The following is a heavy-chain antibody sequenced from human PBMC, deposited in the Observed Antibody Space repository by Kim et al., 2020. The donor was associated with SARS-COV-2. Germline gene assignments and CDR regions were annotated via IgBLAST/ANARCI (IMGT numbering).Heavy chain of an antibody. CDR2: IYYSGST. CDR3: ARRGDGSGSPGWFDP. Sequence: SETLSLTCAVSGYSISSSNWWGWIRQPPGKGLEWIGYIYYSGSTYYNPSLKSRVTMSVDTSKNQFSLKLSSVTAVDTAVYYCARRGDGSGSPGWFDPWGQGTLVTVSS. CDR1: GYSISSSNW. D-gene: IGHD3-10*01. J-gene: IGHJ5*02. V-gene: IGHV4-28*01.